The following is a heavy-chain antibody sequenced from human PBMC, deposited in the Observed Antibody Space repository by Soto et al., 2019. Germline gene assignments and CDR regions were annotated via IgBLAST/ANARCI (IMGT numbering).Heavy chain of an antibody. CDR1: GFTFSNAW. Sequence: EVQLVESGGGLVKPGGSLRLSCAASGFTFSNAWMNWVRQAPGKGLEWVGRIKSKTDGGTTDYAAPVKGRFTISRDDSKDTLYLQMNSLNNEDTAVYYCTTGRVVVGATPLSDYWGQGTLVTVS. CDR3: TTGRVVVGATPLSDY. D-gene: IGHD2-15*01. V-gene: IGHV3-15*07. J-gene: IGHJ4*02. CDR2: IKSKTDGGTT.